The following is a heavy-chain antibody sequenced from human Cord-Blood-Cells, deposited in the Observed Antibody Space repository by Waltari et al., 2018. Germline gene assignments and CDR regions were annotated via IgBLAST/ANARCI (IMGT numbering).Heavy chain of an antibody. CDR3: ARDGVLLWFGELFDY. CDR1: GFTFSCYE. D-gene: IGHD3-10*01. J-gene: IGHJ4*02. Sequence: EVQLVESGGGLVQPGGSLRLSCAAPGFTFSCYEMNWVRQAPGKGLEWVSYISSSGSTIYYADSVKGRFTISRDNAKNSLYLQMNSLRAEDTAVYYCARDGVLLWFGELFDYWGQGTLVTVSS. V-gene: IGHV3-48*03. CDR2: ISSSGSTI.